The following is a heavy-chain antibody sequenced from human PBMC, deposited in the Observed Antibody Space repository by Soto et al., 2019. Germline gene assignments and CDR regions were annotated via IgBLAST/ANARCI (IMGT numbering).Heavy chain of an antibody. V-gene: IGHV3-7*03. CDR3: ARDVGGILDY. Sequence: GGSLRLSCTASGFTLGNYWMAWVRQAPGKGLEWVANARQDGDDKGHADSVRDRFTIIRENARNSVFLQMNSLRAEDTAVYFCARDVGGILDYWGQGTLVTVSS. CDR1: GFTLGNYW. CDR2: ARQDGDDK. J-gene: IGHJ4*02.